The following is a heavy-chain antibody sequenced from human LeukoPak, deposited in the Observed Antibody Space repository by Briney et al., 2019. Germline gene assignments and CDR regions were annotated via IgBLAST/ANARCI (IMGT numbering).Heavy chain of an antibody. CDR1: GGSISSYY. CDR2: IYYSGST. CDR3: ARDGPGWFDAFDI. V-gene: IGHV4-59*01. D-gene: IGHD2-15*01. Sequence: SETLSLTCTVSGGSISSYYWSWIRQPPGKGLEWIGYIYYSGSTNYNPSLKSRVTISVDTSKNQFSLKLSSVTAADTAVYYCARDGPGWFDAFDIWGQGTMVTVSS. J-gene: IGHJ3*02.